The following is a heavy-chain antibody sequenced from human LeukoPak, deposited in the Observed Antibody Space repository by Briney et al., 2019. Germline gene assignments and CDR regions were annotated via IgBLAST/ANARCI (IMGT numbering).Heavy chain of an antibody. CDR1: GASISSSSYY. J-gene: IGHJ6*02. CDR3: ASETYYYDSSGPYYYYGMDV. D-gene: IGHD3-22*01. CDR2: IYYSGST. V-gene: IGHV4-39*07. Sequence: SETLSLTCTVSGASISSSSYYWGWIRQPPGKGLEWIGSIYYSGSTNYNPSLKSRVTISVDTSKNQFSLKLSSVTAADTAVYYCASETYYYDSSGPYYYYGMDVWGQGTTVTVSS.